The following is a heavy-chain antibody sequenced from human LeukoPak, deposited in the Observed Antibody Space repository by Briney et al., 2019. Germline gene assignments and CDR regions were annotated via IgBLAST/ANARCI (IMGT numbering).Heavy chain of an antibody. J-gene: IGHJ4*02. Sequence: ASVKVSCKASGYTFTSYGISWVRQAPGQGLEWMGWISAYNGNTNYAQKLQGRVTMTTDTSTSTAYMELRSLRSDDTAGYYCAREAYCSSTSCYQNFDYWGQGTLVTVSS. CDR2: ISAYNGNT. D-gene: IGHD2-2*01. CDR3: AREAYCSSTSCYQNFDY. CDR1: GYTFTSYG. V-gene: IGHV1-18*01.